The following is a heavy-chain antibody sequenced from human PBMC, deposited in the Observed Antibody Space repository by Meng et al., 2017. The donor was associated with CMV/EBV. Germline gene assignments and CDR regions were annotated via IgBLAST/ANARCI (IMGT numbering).Heavy chain of an antibody. V-gene: IGHV3-23*01. J-gene: IGHJ4*02. D-gene: IGHD2-15*01. CDR3: AKRSGPGTPFDY. Sequence: SCVPSGFTFGSYTMTWVRQAPGKGLEWVSLISSYGDITYYTDSVKGRFTISRDNSKNTLYLQMNSLRAEDTAVYYCAKRSGPGTPFDYRGQGTLVTVSS. CDR2: ISSYGDIT. CDR1: GFTFGSYT.